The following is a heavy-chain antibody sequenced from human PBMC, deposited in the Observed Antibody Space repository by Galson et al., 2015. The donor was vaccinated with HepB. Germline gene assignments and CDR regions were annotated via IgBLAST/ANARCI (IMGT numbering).Heavy chain of an antibody. CDR1: GYTFTGYY. Sequence: SVKVSCKASGYTFTGYYIHWVRQAPGQGLEWMGWINPDSGDTNYAQKFQGRVTMTRETSINTAYMVLSRLRSDDTAVYYCARGYSGSYDWFGPWGQGTLVTVSS. D-gene: IGHD1-26*01. V-gene: IGHV1-2*02. CDR3: ARGYSGSYDWFGP. CDR2: INPDSGDT. J-gene: IGHJ5*02.